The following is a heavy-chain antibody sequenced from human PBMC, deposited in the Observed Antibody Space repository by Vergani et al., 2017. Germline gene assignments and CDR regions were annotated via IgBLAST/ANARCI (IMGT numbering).Heavy chain of an antibody. D-gene: IGHD6-13*01. Sequence: QVQLQQWGAGLLKPSETLSLTCAVYCGYFSGYYWSWIRQPPGKGLEWIGEINHSGSTYYNQSLKSRVTISVDTSKNQFSLKLSSVTAADTAVYYCARGLGSSWSTARGNWFDPWGQGTLVTVSS. V-gene: IGHV4-34*01. CDR1: CGYFSGYY. CDR2: INHSGST. J-gene: IGHJ5*02. CDR3: ARGLGSSWSTARGNWFDP.